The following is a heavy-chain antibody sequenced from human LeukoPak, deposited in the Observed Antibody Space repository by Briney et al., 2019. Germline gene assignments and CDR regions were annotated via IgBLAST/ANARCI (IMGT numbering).Heavy chain of an antibody. CDR3: ARGATVNPFDY. D-gene: IGHD4-17*01. CDR1: GGSISSGGYY. CDR2: INHSGST. J-gene: IGHJ4*02. V-gene: IGHV4-39*07. Sequence: PSETLSLTCTVSGGSISSGGYYWSWIRQPPGKGLEWIGEINHSGSTNYNPSLKSRVTISVDTSKNQFSLKLSSVTAADTAVYYCARGATVNPFDYWGQGTLVTVSS.